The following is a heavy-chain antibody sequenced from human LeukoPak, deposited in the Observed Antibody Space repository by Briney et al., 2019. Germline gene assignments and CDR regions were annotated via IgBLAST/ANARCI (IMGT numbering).Heavy chain of an antibody. CDR2: INPNTGGT. Sequence: ASVKASCKASGYTFIGYYVHWVRQAPGQGLEWMAWINPNTGGTSYAQKFQGRLTVTRDTSITTAYLELKSLRSDDTAVYYCARGHCAGGSCSVIDFWGQGTLVTVSS. CDR1: GYTFIGYY. V-gene: IGHV1-2*02. J-gene: IGHJ4*02. CDR3: ARGHCAGGSCSVIDF. D-gene: IGHD2-15*01.